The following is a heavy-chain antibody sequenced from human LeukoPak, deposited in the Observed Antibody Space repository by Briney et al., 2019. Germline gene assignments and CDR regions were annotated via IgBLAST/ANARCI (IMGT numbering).Heavy chain of an antibody. Sequence: HGESLKISCKGSGYSFTSCWIGWVRQMPGKGLEWMGIIYPGDSDTRYSPSLQGQVTISVDKSINTAYLQWSSLKASDTAMYYCARHGRYQNWGPDYWGQGTLVTVSS. V-gene: IGHV5-51*01. D-gene: IGHD7-27*01. CDR1: GYSFTSCW. CDR2: IYPGDSDT. CDR3: ARHGRYQNWGPDY. J-gene: IGHJ4*02.